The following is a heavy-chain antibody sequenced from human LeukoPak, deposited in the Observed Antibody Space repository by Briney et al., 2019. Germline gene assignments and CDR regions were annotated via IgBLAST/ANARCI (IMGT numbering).Heavy chain of an antibody. Sequence: PSETLSLTCTVSGGSISSYYWSWIRQPPGKGLEWIGYIYYSGSTNYKPSLKSRVTISVETSKNQFSLKLRSVTAADTAVYHCARGRWISGSYYNFDRWGQGTLVTVSS. V-gene: IGHV4-59*12. J-gene: IGHJ4*02. CDR1: GGSISSYY. CDR3: ARGRWISGSYYNFDR. D-gene: IGHD1-26*01. CDR2: IYYSGST.